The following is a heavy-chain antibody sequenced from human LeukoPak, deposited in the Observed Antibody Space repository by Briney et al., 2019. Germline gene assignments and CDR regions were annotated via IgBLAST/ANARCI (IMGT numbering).Heavy chain of an antibody. V-gene: IGHV3-13*01. CDR2: IGIGDDT. D-gene: IGHD5/OR15-5a*01. CDR3: VRGGIRVSGIDAFDI. Sequence: QPGGSLRLSCAASGFTFRDYDMHWVRQAPGRGLEWVSAIGIGDDTHYPDSVKGRFTISRENAKNSLYLQMSSLRDGDTAMYYCVRGGIRVSGIDAFDIWGQGTMVTVSS. J-gene: IGHJ3*02. CDR1: GFTFRDYD.